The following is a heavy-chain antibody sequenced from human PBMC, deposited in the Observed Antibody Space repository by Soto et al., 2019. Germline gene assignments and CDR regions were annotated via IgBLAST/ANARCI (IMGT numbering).Heavy chain of an antibody. CDR2: ISGGGDTT. CDR3: AKGRGGSGSLAPRVDF. J-gene: IGHJ4*02. D-gene: IGHD3-10*01. V-gene: IGHV3-23*01. CDR1: GFTFNNYA. Sequence: EVQLLESGGGLVQPGGSLRLSCAASGFTFNNYAMTWVRHAPGKGLEWVSAISGGGDTTSYADSVKGRFTVSRDGSKNTLYLQMSSLRAEDTARYYCAKGRGGSGSLAPRVDFWGQGTLVTVSS.